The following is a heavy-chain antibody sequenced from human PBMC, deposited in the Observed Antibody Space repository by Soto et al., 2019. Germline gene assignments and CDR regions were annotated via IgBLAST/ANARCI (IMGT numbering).Heavy chain of an antibody. Sequence: GASVKVSCKVSGFNLGELSIHWVRQAPGKGLEWMGGFDPEDGETIYAQKFQGRVSMTEDTTTDTAYMELSSLRSEDTAVYYSATTTVWGAGYGLDVWGQGTTVTVSS. D-gene: IGHD3-16*01. J-gene: IGHJ6*02. CDR1: GFNLGELS. CDR3: ATTTVWGAGYGLDV. V-gene: IGHV1-24*01. CDR2: FDPEDGET.